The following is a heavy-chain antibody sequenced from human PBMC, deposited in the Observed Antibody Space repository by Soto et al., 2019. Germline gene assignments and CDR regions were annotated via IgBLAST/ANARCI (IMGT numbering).Heavy chain of an antibody. CDR3: ARIGTVSLDF. Sequence: SETLYLTCTVSGGSISTGNWWTWVRQYPEKGLEWIGEIFRSGNTYYNPSFKSPLTISVDNSNNLFSLRLNSVTASDTAVYYCARIGTVSLDFWGPGTLVTVSS. D-gene: IGHD4-17*01. CDR2: IFRSGNT. V-gene: IGHV4-4*02. CDR1: GGSISTGNW. J-gene: IGHJ4*02.